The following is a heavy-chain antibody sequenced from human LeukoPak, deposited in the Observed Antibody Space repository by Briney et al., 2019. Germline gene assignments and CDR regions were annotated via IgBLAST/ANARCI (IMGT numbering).Heavy chain of an antibody. CDR1: GGSISSGDYY. CDR2: IYYSGST. D-gene: IGHD4-17*01. V-gene: IGHV4-30-4*01. J-gene: IGHJ4*02. CDR3: ARDSLDYGVDY. Sequence: SQTLSLTCTVSGGSISSGDYYWSWIRQPPGKGLKWIGYIYYSGSTYYNPSLKSRVTISVDTSKNQFSLKLSSVTAADTAVYYCARDSLDYGVDYWGQGTLVTVSS.